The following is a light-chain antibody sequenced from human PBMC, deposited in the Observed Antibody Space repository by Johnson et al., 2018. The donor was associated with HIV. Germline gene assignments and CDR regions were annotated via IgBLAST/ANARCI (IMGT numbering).Light chain of an antibody. Sequence: QSVLTQPPSVSAAPGQKVTISCSGSSSNIGNNYVSWYQQLPGRAPKLLIYDNYKRPSGIPDRFSGSKSGTSATLGITGLQTGDEADYYCGTWDISLSVGYVFGTGTKVTVL. V-gene: IGLV1-51*01. CDR3: GTWDISLSVGYV. J-gene: IGLJ1*01. CDR1: SSNIGNNY. CDR2: DNY.